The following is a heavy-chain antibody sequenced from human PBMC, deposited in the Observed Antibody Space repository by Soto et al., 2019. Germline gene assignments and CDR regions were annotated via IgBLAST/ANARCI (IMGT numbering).Heavy chain of an antibody. D-gene: IGHD5-12*01. CDR2: IYHSGST. CDR3: AAGGGLPRYY. V-gene: IGHV4-30-2*01. Sequence: QLQLQESGSGLVKPSQTLSLTCAVSGGSISSGGYSWSWIRQPPGKGLEWIGYIYHSGSTYYNPSPRSRVTISVDRSKHQFSLKLSSVTAADTAVYYCAAGGGLPRYYWGQGTLVTVSS. CDR1: GGSISSGGYS. J-gene: IGHJ4*02.